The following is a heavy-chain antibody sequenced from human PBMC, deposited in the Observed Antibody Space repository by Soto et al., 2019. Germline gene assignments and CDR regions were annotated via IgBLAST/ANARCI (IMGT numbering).Heavy chain of an antibody. CDR1: GGSVSSYY. J-gene: IGHJ6*03. CDR2: IYYSGST. Sequence: SETMSLTCTVSGGSVSSYYWSWIRQPPGKGLEWIGYIYYSGSTNYNPSLKSRVTISVDTSKNQFSLKLSSVTAADTAVYYCARAGGVGYCGGGSCYHYYYYLDVGGKGTTVPVSS. V-gene: IGHV4-59*02. D-gene: IGHD2-15*01. CDR3: ARAGGVGYCGGGSCYHYYYYLDV.